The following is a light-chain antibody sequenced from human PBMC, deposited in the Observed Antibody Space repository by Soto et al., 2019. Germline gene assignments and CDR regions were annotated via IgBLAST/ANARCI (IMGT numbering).Light chain of an antibody. V-gene: IGKV1-9*01. Sequence: DIQLTQSPSFLSASVGDRVTITCRASRGISSYLAWYQQKPGKAPKLLIYAASTLHTGVPSRFSGSGSGTDFTLTISSLQPEDFATYYCQQANTFPITFGQGTRLEIK. CDR3: QQANTFPIT. J-gene: IGKJ5*01. CDR1: RGISSY. CDR2: AAS.